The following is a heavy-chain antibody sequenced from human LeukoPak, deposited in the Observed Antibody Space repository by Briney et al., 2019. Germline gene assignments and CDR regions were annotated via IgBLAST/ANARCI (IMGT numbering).Heavy chain of an antibody. CDR3: AREGGLSSSWFDY. D-gene: IGHD6-13*01. V-gene: IGHV1-69*01. CDR1: GGTFSSYA. Sequence: ASVKVSCKASGGTFSSYAISWVRQAPGQGLEWMGGIIPIFGTANYAQKFQGRVTITADESTSTAYMELSSLRSEDTAVSYCAREGGLSSSWFDYWGQGTLVTVSS. CDR2: IIPIFGTA. J-gene: IGHJ4*02.